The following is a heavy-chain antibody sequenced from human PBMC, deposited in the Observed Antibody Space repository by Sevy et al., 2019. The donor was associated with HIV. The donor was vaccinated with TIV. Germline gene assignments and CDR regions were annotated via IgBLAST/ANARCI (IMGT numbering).Heavy chain of an antibody. CDR3: AREGCRKPHDY. J-gene: IGHJ4*02. D-gene: IGHD2-15*01. CDR2: FSFGCGKI. V-gene: IGHV3-23*01. CDR1: GFTFSNYA. Sequence: GGSLRLSCAASGFTFSNYAMSWVRQAPGKGLEWVSTFSFGCGKINYADSVKGRFTISRDNSKNTLYLQMNSLGAEDTALYYCAREGCRKPHDYWGQGTLVTVSS.